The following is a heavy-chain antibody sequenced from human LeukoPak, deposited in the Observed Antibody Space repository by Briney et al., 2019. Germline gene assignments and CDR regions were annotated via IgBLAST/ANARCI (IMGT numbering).Heavy chain of an antibody. J-gene: IGHJ4*02. CDR2: IYYSGST. CDR3: ARGYSATPHY. Sequence: SETLSLTCTVSGGSISSSSYYWGWIRQPPGKGLEWIGSIYYSGSTYYNPPLRSRVTISVDTSKNQFSLKLSSVTAADTAVYYCARGYSATPHYWGQGTLVTVSS. D-gene: IGHD2-15*01. V-gene: IGHV4-39*01. CDR1: GGSISSSSYY.